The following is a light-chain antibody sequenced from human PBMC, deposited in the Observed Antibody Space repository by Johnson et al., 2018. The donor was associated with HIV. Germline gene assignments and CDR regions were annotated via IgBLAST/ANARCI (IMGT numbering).Light chain of an antibody. V-gene: IGLV1-51*01. Sequence: QSALTQPPSVSAAPGQKVTISCSGSSSNIGNNYVSWYQQLPGTAPKLLIYDNTKRPSGIPDRFSGSKSGTSATLGITGLQTGDEADYYCGTWDSSLSTEVFGTGTKVTVL. J-gene: IGLJ1*01. CDR2: DNT. CDR3: GTWDSSLSTEV. CDR1: SSNIGNNY.